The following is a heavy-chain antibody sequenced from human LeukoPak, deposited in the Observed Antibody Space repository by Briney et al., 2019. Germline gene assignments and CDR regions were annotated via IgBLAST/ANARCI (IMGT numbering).Heavy chain of an antibody. V-gene: IGHV3-74*01. J-gene: IGHJ6*02. Sequence: GGSLRLSCAVSGFSFNTYWMHWVRQAPGKGLVRVSRINSDGSSTSYADSVKGRFTISRDNAKNTLYLQMNSLRAEDTAVYYCARETGKRGMDVWGQGTTVTVSS. CDR3: ARETGKRGMDV. CDR1: GFSFNTYW. CDR2: INSDGSST. D-gene: IGHD1-1*01.